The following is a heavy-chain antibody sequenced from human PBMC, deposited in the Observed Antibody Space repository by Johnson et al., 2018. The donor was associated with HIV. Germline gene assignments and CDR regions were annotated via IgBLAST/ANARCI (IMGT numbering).Heavy chain of an antibody. D-gene: IGHD1-1*01. V-gene: IGHV3-66*01. CDR2: IYSGGNT. CDR3: ARANWPGSAFDI. Sequence: VQLVESGGGLVQPGGSLRLSCAASGFIVSSNYMSWVRQAPGKGLEWVSIIYSGGNTYYADSVKGRFTISRENAKNSLYLQMNSLRAGDTAMYYCARANWPGSAFDIWGQGTMVIVSS. J-gene: IGHJ3*02. CDR1: GFIVSSNY.